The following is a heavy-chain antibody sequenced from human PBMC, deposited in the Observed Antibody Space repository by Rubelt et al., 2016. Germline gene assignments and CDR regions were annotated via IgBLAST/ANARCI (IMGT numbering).Heavy chain of an antibody. CDR2: VYYSVST. D-gene: IGHD6-19*01. CDR3: ARRRSSGWYDY. Sequence: QLQLQESGPGLVKPSETLSLTCTVSGGSISSSSYYWGWIRQPPGTGLEWIGRVYYSVSTYDNPSLKSRVTISVYTSENQFSLQLSSVTAADTAVYYCARRRSSGWYDYWGQGTLVTVSS. V-gene: IGHV4-39*01. J-gene: IGHJ4*02. CDR1: GGSISSSSYY.